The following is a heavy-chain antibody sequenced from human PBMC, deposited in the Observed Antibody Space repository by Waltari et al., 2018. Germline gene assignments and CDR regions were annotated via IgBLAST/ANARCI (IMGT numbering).Heavy chain of an antibody. CDR3: ARIGYSSSWYGSYFDY. J-gene: IGHJ4*02. CDR2: IDWDDDK. CDR1: GFSLSTSGMC. D-gene: IGHD6-13*01. V-gene: IGHV2-70*01. Sequence: QVTLRESGPALVKPTQTLTLTCTFSGFSLSTSGMCVSWIRQPPGKALEWLALIDWDDDKYYSTSLKTRLTISKDTSKNQVVLTMTNMDPVDTATYYCARIGYSSSWYGSYFDYWGQGTLVTVSS.